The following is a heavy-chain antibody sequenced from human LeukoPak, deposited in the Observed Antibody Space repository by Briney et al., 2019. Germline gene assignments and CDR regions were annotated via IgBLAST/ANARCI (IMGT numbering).Heavy chain of an antibody. V-gene: IGHV4-4*07. CDR3: ARVRDCSSTSCYHYYYYMDV. J-gene: IGHJ6*03. CDR2: IYTSGST. Sequence: PSETLSLTCTVPGGSISSFHWSWIRQPAGKGLEWIGRIYTSGSTNYNPSLKSRVTMSVDTSKNQFSLKLSSVTAADTAVYYCARVRDCSSTSCYHYYYYMDVWGEGTTVTVSS. D-gene: IGHD2-2*01. CDR1: GGSISSFH.